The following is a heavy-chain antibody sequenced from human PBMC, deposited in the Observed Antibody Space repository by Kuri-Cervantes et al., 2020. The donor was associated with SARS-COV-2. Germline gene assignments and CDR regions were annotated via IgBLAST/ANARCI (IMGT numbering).Heavy chain of an antibody. V-gene: IGHV3-21*01. CDR2: ISSSSSYI. Sequence: GESLKISCAASGFTFSSYSMNWVRQAPGKGLEWVSSISSSSSYIYYADSVKGRFTISRDNAKNSLYLQMNSLRAEDTAVYYCARDYGYYGSGSYGVGYWGQGTLVTVSS. D-gene: IGHD3-10*01. CDR3: ARDYGYYGSGSYGVGY. CDR1: GFTFSSYS. J-gene: IGHJ4*02.